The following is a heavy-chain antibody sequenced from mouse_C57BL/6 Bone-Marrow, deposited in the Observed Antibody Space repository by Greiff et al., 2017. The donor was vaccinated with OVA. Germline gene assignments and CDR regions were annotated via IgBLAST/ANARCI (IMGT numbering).Heavy chain of an antibody. Sequence: QVQLQQPGAELVKPGASVELSCKASGYTFTSYWMHWVKQRPGRGLEWIGMIHPNSGSTNYNEKFKSKATLTVDKSSSTAYMQLSSLTSEDSAVYYCARDSLGYFDVWGTGTTVTVSS. CDR1: GYTFTSYW. J-gene: IGHJ1*03. V-gene: IGHV1-64*01. CDR2: IHPNSGST. CDR3: ARDSLGYFDV.